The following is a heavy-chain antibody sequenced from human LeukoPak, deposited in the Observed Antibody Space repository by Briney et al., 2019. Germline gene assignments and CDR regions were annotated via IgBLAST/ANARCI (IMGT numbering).Heavy chain of an antibody. CDR2: ISGSGGST. J-gene: IGHJ3*02. V-gene: IGHV3-23*01. D-gene: IGHD6-19*01. CDR3: AKYAPAVAGTLLIAFDI. Sequence: GGSLRLSCAASGFTFSSYAMSWVRQAPGKGLEWVSAISGSGGSTYYADSVKGRFTISRDNSKNTLYLQMNSLRAEDTAVYYCAKYAPAVAGTLLIAFDIWGQGTMVTISS. CDR1: GFTFSSYA.